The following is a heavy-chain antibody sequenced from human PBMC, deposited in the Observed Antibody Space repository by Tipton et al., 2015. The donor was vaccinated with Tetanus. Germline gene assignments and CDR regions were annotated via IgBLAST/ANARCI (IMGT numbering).Heavy chain of an antibody. CDR1: GFTFSSYG. CDR2: ISGSGDST. D-gene: IGHD4-17*01. V-gene: IGHV3-23*01. J-gene: IGHJ4*02. Sequence: SLRLSCAASGFTFSSYGMSWVRQAPAKGLEWVSGISGSGDSTYYADSVKGRFTISRDNSKNMLYLQMNSLTTEDTAVYYCAREWTSTVTSKYDYWGQGTLVTVSS. CDR3: AREWTSTVTSKYDY.